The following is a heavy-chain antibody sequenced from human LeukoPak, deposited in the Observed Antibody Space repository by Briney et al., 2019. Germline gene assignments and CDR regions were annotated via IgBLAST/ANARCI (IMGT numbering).Heavy chain of an antibody. CDR1: GFTFSSYA. CDR3: AKDPDCTNGVCYTEDFDY. D-gene: IGHD2-8*01. Sequence: GGSLRLSCAASGFTFSSYAMSWVRQAPGKGLEWVSAISGSGGSTYYADSVKGRFTISRDNSKNTLYLQVNSLRAEDTAVYYCAKDPDCTNGVCYTEDFDYWGQGTLVTVSS. J-gene: IGHJ4*02. CDR2: ISGSGGST. V-gene: IGHV3-23*01.